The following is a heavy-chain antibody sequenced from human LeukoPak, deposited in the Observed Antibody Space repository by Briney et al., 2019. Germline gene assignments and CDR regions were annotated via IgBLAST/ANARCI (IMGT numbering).Heavy chain of an antibody. V-gene: IGHV4-39*01. CDR1: GDSISSSDYY. CDR2: IYYTGST. CDR3: ARQNKPARPNFDN. Sequence: PSETLSLTCSVSGDSISSSDYYWDWIRQPPGKGLEWIGAIYYTGSTYYNPSLKGRVTISGDTSKNQFSLKLSSVTAADTAVYYCARQNKPARPNFDNWSQGTLLTVSS. J-gene: IGHJ4*02. D-gene: IGHD2-2*01.